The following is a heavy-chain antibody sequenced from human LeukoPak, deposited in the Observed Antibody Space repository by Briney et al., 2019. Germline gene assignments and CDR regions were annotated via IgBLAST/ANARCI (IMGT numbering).Heavy chain of an antibody. D-gene: IGHD1-26*01. V-gene: IGHV4-61*01. CDR3: ARAPRVGATVWAFDI. Sequence: PSETLSLTCTVSGGSVSSGSYYWSWSRQPPGKGLEWIGYIYYSGSTNYNPSLKSRVTISVDTSKNQFSLKLSSVTAADTAVYYCARAPRVGATVWAFDIWGQGTMVTVSS. CDR2: IYYSGST. CDR1: GGSVSSGSYY. J-gene: IGHJ3*02.